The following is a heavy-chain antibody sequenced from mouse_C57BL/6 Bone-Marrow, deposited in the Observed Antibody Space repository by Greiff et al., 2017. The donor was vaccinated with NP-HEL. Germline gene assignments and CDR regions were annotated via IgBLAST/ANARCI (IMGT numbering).Heavy chain of an antibody. D-gene: IGHD5-5*01. V-gene: IGHV1-26*01. CDR3: ARWDTTFMDY. Sequence: EVQLQQSGPELVKPGASVKISCKASGYTFTDYYMNWVKQSHGKSLEWIGDINPNNGGTSYNQKFKGKATLTVDKSSSTAYMELRSLTSEDSAVYYCARWDTTFMDYWGQGTSVTVSS. CDR1: GYTFTDYY. CDR2: INPNNGGT. J-gene: IGHJ4*01.